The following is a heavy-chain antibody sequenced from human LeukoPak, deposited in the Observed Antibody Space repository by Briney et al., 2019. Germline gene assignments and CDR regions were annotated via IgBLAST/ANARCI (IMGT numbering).Heavy chain of an antibody. CDR1: GYTFTGYH. CDR3: ARDRPVSRLGTDFDY. J-gene: IGHJ4*02. D-gene: IGHD1-7*01. Sequence: GASVKVSCKASGYTFTGYHMHWVRQAPGQGLEWMGWINPNSGGTDYAQKFQGRVTMTRDTSISTAYMELSSLRSDDTAVYYCARDRPVSRLGTDFDYWGQGALVTVSS. CDR2: INPNSGGT. V-gene: IGHV1-2*02.